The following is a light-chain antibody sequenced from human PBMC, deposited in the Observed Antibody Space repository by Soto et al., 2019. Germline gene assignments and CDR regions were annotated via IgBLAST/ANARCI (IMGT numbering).Light chain of an antibody. Sequence: QSALTQPASVSGSPGQSITISCTGTSSDVGGYNYVSWYQQHPGKAPKLMIYDVSNRPSGVSNRFSGSKSGNTASLSISGLQADVEADYYCSSYTSSRTYGFGTGTKVTVL. J-gene: IGLJ1*01. CDR1: SSDVGGYNY. CDR2: DVS. CDR3: SSYTSSRTYG. V-gene: IGLV2-14*01.